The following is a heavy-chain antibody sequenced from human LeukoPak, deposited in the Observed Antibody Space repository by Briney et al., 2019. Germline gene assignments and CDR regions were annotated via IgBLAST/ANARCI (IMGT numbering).Heavy chain of an antibody. CDR1: GFTFSNYD. CDR3: AKELRCTDVSCKYFES. CDR2: VFGSGIST. J-gene: IGHJ4*02. D-gene: IGHD2-8*01. V-gene: IGHV3-23*01. Sequence: GGSLRLSCAASGFTFSNYDMSWVRGAPGKGLEWVSTVFGSGISTYYADSVKGRFTISRDNSKSTLYLHMDSLRAEDTTLYYCAKELRCTDVSCKYFESWGEGTLVTVSS.